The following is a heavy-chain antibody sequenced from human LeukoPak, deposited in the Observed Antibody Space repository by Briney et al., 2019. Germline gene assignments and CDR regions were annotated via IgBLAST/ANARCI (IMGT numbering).Heavy chain of an antibody. CDR1: GYSVNSYW. J-gene: IGHJ4*02. V-gene: IGHV5-51*01. CDR2: IYPGDSDT. CDR3: ARANGDYAAYYFDY. D-gene: IGHD4-17*01. Sequence: GESLKISCKGSGYSVNSYWIGWVRQMPGKGLEWMGIIYPGDSDTRYSPSFQGQVTISADKSISTAFLQWSSLKASDTAMYYCARANGDYAAYYFDYWGQGTLVTVSS.